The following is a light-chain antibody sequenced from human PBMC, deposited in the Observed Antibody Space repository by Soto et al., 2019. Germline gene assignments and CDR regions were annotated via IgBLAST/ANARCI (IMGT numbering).Light chain of an antibody. V-gene: IGKV3-11*01. CDR3: QQRSNWPPLT. CDR2: DAS. Sequence: EIVLTQSPATLALSPGERATLSCRASQSVDTFLAWYQQKPGQAPRLLIYDASTRATDIPARFSGSGSGTDFTLTISSLEPEDFAVYFCQQRSNWPPLTFGQGTNVEI. J-gene: IGKJ1*01. CDR1: QSVDTF.